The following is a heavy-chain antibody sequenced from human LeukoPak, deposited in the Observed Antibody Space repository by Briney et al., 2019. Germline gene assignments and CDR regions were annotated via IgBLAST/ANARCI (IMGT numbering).Heavy chain of an antibody. J-gene: IGHJ4*02. Sequence: ASVKVSCKASGYTFTSYGISWVRQAPGQGLEWMGWISAYNGNTNYAQKLQGRVTMTTDTSTSTAYVELRSLRSDDTAVYYCARSYYYDSSGYRGWSDYWGQGTLVTVSS. CDR3: ARSYYYDSSGYRGWSDY. D-gene: IGHD3-22*01. CDR2: ISAYNGNT. CDR1: GYTFTSYG. V-gene: IGHV1-18*01.